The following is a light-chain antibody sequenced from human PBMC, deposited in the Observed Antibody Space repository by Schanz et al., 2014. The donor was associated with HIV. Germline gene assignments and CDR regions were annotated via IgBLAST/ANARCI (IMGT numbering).Light chain of an antibody. CDR1: QSVSDW. Sequence: DIQMTQSPSILSASVGDRITITCRASQSVSDWLAWYQQKPGKAPNLLISEASILESGVPSRFSGSGSGTEFTLTISSLQPEDYATYYCLQYHAYPWTFGQGTNV. V-gene: IGKV1-5*03. J-gene: IGKJ1*01. CDR3: LQYHAYPWT. CDR2: EAS.